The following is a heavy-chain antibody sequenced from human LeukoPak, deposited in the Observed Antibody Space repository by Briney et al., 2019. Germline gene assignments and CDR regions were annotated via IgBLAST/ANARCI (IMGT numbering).Heavy chain of an antibody. CDR3: ARGRGIFGVVIVKGAYDY. D-gene: IGHD3-3*02. CDR2: INHSGST. Sequence: PSETLSLTCAVYGGSFSGYYWSWIRQPPGKGLEWIGEINHSGSTNYNPSLKSRVTISVDTSKNQFSLKLSSVTAADTAVYYCARGRGIFGVVIVKGAYDYWGQGTLVTVSS. J-gene: IGHJ4*02. V-gene: IGHV4-34*01. CDR1: GGSFSGYY.